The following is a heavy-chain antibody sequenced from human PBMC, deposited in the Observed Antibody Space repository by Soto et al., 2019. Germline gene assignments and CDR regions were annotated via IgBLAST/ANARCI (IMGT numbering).Heavy chain of an antibody. CDR3: ASRFGELFGYDYYYYGMDV. CDR2: IYHSGST. V-gene: IGHV4-4*02. CDR1: GSPISISNW. D-gene: IGHD3-10*01. J-gene: IGHJ6*02. Sequence: SDSLSRTSHVSGSPISISNWSSWLRQPPGKGLEWIGEIYHSGSTNYNPSLKSRVTISVDKSKNQFSLKLSSVTAADTAVYYCASRFGELFGYDYYYYGMDVWGQGTTVT.